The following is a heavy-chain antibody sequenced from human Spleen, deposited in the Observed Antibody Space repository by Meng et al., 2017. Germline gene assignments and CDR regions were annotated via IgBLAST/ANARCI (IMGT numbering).Heavy chain of an antibody. D-gene: IGHD5-24*01. CDR3: ARDQNYPYGMDV. J-gene: IGHJ6*02. CDR2: INPNSGGT. Sequence: ASVKVSCKASGYTFNGYYLHWVRQAPGQGLEWIGWINPNSGGTNYAQKFQGRVTMTGDTSISTAYMELSRLRSDDTAVYYCARDQNYPYGMDVWGQGTTVTVSS. CDR1: GYTFNGYY. V-gene: IGHV1-2*02.